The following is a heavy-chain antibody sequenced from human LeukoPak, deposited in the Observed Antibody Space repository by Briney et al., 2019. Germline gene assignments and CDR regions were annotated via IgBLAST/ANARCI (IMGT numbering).Heavy chain of an antibody. CDR1: GYRFTGYY. V-gene: IGHV1-2*02. CDR2: MNPNGGGT. CDR3: ATVESGRDIVVVPPDY. D-gene: IGHD2-2*01. J-gene: IGHJ4*02. Sequence: ASVKVSCKAFGYRFTGYYMHWVRQAPGQGLEWMGWMNPNGGGTNYAQKFQGRVTMTEDTSTDTAYMELSSLRSEDTAVYYCATVESGRDIVVVPPDYWGQGTLVTVSS.